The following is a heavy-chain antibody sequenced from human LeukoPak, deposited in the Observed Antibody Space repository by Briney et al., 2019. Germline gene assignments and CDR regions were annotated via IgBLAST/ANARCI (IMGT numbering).Heavy chain of an antibody. D-gene: IGHD3-3*01. CDR1: GGSISSGGYS. J-gene: IGHJ4*02. CDR2: IYHSGST. CDR3: ARVDFCSGYPFDY. Sequence: SETLSLTCAVSGGSISSGGYSWSWIRQPPGKGLEWIVYIYHSGSTYYNPSLKSRVTISVDRSKNQFSLKLSSVTAADTAVYYCARVDFCSGYPFDYWGQGTLVTVSS. V-gene: IGHV4-30-2*01.